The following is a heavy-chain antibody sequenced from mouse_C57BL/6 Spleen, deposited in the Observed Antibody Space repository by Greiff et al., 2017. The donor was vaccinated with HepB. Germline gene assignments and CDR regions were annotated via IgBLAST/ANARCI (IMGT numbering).Heavy chain of an antibody. CDR2: INPGSGGT. V-gene: IGHV1-54*01. Sequence: VKLQESGAELVRPGTSVKVSCKASGYAFTNYLIEWVKQRPGQGLEWIGVINPGSGGTNYNEKFKGKATLTADKSSSTAYMQLSSLTSEDSAVYFCARGGSSHWYFDVWGTGTTVTVSS. J-gene: IGHJ1*03. CDR3: ARGGSSHWYFDV. CDR1: GYAFTNYL. D-gene: IGHD1-1*01.